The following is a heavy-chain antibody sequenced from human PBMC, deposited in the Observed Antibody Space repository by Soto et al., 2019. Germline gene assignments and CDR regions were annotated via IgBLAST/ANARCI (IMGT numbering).Heavy chain of an antibody. V-gene: IGHV2-5*02. D-gene: IGHD3-9*01. CDR1: GFSLSTSGVG. Sequence: QITLKESGPTLVKPTQTLTLTCTFSGFSLSTSGVGVGWIRQPPGKALEWLALIYWDDDKRYSPSLKSRLTITKDTPKNQVVLTMTNMDPVDTATYYCAHKGLLRYLDPDDYWGQGTLVTVSS. J-gene: IGHJ4*02. CDR2: IYWDDDK. CDR3: AHKGLLRYLDPDDY.